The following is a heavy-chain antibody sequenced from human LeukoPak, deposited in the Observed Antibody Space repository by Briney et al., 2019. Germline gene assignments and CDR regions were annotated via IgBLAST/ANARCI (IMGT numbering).Heavy chain of an antibody. CDR1: GGSFSGYY. J-gene: IGHJ5*02. Sequence: SETLSLTCAVYGGSFSGYYWSWIRQPPGKGLEWIGEINHSGSTNYNPSLKSRVTISVDTSKNQYSLKLSSVTAADTAVYYCGKFTPRIAEAGTRKWFDPWGQGTLVTVSS. CDR3: GKFTPRIAEAGTRKWFDP. V-gene: IGHV4-34*01. D-gene: IGHD6-19*01. CDR2: INHSGST.